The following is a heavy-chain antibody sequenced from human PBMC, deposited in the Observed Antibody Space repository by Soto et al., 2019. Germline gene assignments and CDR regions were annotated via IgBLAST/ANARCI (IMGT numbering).Heavy chain of an antibody. CDR2: ISGSGSTI. V-gene: IGHV3-23*01. J-gene: IGHJ4*02. D-gene: IGHD3-22*01. CDR3: AKVFYYYDSSGYYYFDY. Sequence: LRLSCAAAGFTFSSYAVSWVRQAPGKGPEWISSISGSGSTIYYADSVKGRFTISRDNSKNTLYLQMSSLRAEDTAVYYCAKVFYYYDSSGYYYFDYWGQGTLVTVSS. CDR1: GFTFSSYA.